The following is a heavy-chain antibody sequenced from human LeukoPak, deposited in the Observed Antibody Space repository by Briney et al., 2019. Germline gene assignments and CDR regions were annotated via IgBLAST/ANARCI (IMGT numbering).Heavy chain of an antibody. V-gene: IGHV4-59*01. D-gene: IGHD3-22*01. CDR2: VFYTGTS. J-gene: IGHJ3*02. CDR3: ARDRTYYDSSGYYHAFDI. Sequence: SETLSLTCTVSGGSISNYYWSWIRQPPGKGLEWIGYVFYTGTSNYSPSLKGRVTISLDTSKNQFSLKLSSVTAADTAVYYCARDRTYYDSSGYYHAFDIWGQGTMVTVSS. CDR1: GGSISNYY.